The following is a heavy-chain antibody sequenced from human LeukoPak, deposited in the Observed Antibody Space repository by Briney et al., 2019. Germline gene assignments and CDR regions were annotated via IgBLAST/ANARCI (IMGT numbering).Heavy chain of an antibody. Sequence: PSQTLSLTCTVSGGSISSGDYYWSWIRQPPGKGLEWIGYIYYSGSTYYNPSLKSRVTISVDTSKNQSSLKLSSVTAADTAVYYCARVHTADYYYYYMDVWGKGTTVTVSS. CDR1: GGSISSGDYY. D-gene: IGHD5-18*01. CDR3: ARVHTADYYYYYMDV. CDR2: IYYSGST. J-gene: IGHJ6*03. V-gene: IGHV4-30-4*08.